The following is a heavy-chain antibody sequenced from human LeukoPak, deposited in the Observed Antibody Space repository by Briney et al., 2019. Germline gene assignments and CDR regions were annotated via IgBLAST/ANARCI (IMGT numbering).Heavy chain of an antibody. Sequence: SETLSLTCTVSGGSISSYYWSWIRQPPGKGLEWIGYIYYSASTNYNPSLKSRVTISVDTSKNQFSLKLSSVTAADTAVYYCARLQYSGSYFQGYDYWGQGTLVTVSS. CDR1: GGSISSYY. CDR2: IYYSAST. D-gene: IGHD1-26*01. J-gene: IGHJ4*02. CDR3: ARLQYSGSYFQGYDY. V-gene: IGHV4-59*08.